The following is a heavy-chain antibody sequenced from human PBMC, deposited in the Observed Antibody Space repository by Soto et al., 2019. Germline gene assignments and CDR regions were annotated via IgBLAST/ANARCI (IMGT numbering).Heavy chain of an antibody. V-gene: IGHV3-30-3*01. CDR3: ARDLGSSYYYYYYGMDV. D-gene: IGHD6-6*01. CDR2: ISYDGSNK. CDR1: GFTFSSYA. Sequence: ESGGGVVQPGRSLRLSCAASGFTFSSYAMHWVRQAPGKGLEWVAVISYDGSNKYYADSVKGRFTISRDNSKNTLYLQMNSLRAEDTAVYYCARDLGSSYYYYYYGMDVWGQGTTVTVSS. J-gene: IGHJ6*02.